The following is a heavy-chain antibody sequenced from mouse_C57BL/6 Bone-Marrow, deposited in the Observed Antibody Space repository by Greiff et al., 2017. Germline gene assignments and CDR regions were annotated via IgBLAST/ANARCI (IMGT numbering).Heavy chain of an antibody. J-gene: IGHJ3*01. V-gene: IGHV1-15*01. CDR3: TIYGNGFAY. CDR1: GYTFPDYE. Sequence: QVQLQQSGAELVRPGASVTLSCKASGYTFPDYELHWVKQTPVHGLEWIGAIDPETGGTAYNQKFKGKAILTADKSSSPAYMERRSLTSEDSAVYYCTIYGNGFAYWGQGTLVIVSA. CDR2: IDPETGGT. D-gene: IGHD2-1*01.